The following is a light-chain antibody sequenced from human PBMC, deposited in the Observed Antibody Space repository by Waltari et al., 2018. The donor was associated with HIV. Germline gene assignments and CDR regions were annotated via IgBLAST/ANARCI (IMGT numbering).Light chain of an antibody. Sequence: SYELTQPMSLSVALGQTARITCGGKNIKYKSVHWYQQRTGQAPILVIYNDKYRPSGIPERFSGSNSGNTATLTITGAQADDESDYYCQVWDTTTVFGGGTKLTVL. J-gene: IGLJ2*01. CDR1: NIKYKS. V-gene: IGLV3-9*02. CDR2: NDK. CDR3: QVWDTTTV.